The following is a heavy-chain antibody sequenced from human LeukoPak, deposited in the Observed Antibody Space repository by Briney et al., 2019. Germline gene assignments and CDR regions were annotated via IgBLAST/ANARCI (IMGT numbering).Heavy chain of an antibody. J-gene: IGHJ4*02. CDR2: IHYSGST. CDR3: ASTYYYDSSGYFPFDY. Sequence: PSETLSLTCTVSDGSINNYYWTWIRQPPGKGLEWIGCIHYSGSTNYNPSLKSRVTISIGTSKKDFSLKLTSVTAADTAVYYCASTYYYDSSGYFPFDYWGQGTLVTVSS. CDR1: DGSINNYY. V-gene: IGHV4-59*08. D-gene: IGHD3-22*01.